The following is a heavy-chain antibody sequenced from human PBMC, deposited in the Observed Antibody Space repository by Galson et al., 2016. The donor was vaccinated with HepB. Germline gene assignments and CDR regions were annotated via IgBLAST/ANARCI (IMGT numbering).Heavy chain of an antibody. V-gene: IGHV3-30*18. Sequence: SLRLSCAASGFTFSSYGMHWVRQAPGKGLEWVAFISYDGSNKKYADSVKGRFTISRDNSKKTLYLQMNSLRAEDTAVYYCAKEGCYYDSSGCGFDYWSQGTLVTVSS. J-gene: IGHJ4*02. CDR2: ISYDGSNK. D-gene: IGHD3-22*01. CDR1: GFTFSSYG. CDR3: AKEGCYYDSSGCGFDY.